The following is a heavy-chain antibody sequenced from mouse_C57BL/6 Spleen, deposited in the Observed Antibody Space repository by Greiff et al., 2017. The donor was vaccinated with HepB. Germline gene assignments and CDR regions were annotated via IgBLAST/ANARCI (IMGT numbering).Heavy chain of an antibody. D-gene: IGHD1-1*01. CDR3: VTSYYYGSSYGFDY. Sequence: GGGLVQPKGSLKLSCAASGFSFNTYAMNWVRQAPGKGLEWVARIRSKSNNYATYYADSVKDRFTISRDDSESMLYLQMNNLKTEDTAMYYCVTSYYYGSSYGFDYWGQGTTLTVSS. J-gene: IGHJ2*01. CDR1: GFSFNTYA. V-gene: IGHV10-1*01. CDR2: IRSKSNNYAT.